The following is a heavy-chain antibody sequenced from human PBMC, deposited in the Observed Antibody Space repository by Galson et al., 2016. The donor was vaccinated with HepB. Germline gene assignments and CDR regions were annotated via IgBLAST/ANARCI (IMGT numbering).Heavy chain of an antibody. CDR3: AKDLGDVTAAAGY. Sequence: YLRLSCAASGFTYNDYAMHWVRQVPGKGLEWVAGIRWSSGSIGYADSVRGRFSISRDNAKNSLYLQMNSLRAEDTALYYCAKDLGDVTAAAGYWGQGTLVTVSS. CDR1: GFTYNDYA. D-gene: IGHD6-13*01. CDR2: IRWSSGSI. V-gene: IGHV3-9*01. J-gene: IGHJ4*02.